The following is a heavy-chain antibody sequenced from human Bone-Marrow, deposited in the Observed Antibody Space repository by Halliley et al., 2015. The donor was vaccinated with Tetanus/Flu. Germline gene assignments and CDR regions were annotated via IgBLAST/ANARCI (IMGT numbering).Heavy chain of an antibody. CDR2: IHHSGST. CDR1: GGSITSSDW. J-gene: IGHJ4*02. V-gene: IGHV4-4*02. CDR3: AREASMVGARPALDY. Sequence: TLSLTCVVSGGSITSSDWWNWVRQPPGKGLEWIGEIHHSGSTKYNASLKSRVTISVDKSKNQFSRRLSSVTAADTAMYYCAREASMVGARPALDYWGQGTLVTVSS. D-gene: IGHD1-26*01.